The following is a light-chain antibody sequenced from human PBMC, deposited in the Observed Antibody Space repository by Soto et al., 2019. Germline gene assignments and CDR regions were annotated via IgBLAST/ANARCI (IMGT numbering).Light chain of an antibody. CDR1: QDVDSW. Sequence: DIQMTQSPSSVSASVGDRVTITCRASQDVDSWLAWYQQKPGKAPKLLIYAASNLQSGAPSRFTGSGSGTDFTVTISSLQPEDFATYYCQQGSSFPWTFGQGTKVEIK. V-gene: IGKV1-12*01. J-gene: IGKJ1*01. CDR2: AAS. CDR3: QQGSSFPWT.